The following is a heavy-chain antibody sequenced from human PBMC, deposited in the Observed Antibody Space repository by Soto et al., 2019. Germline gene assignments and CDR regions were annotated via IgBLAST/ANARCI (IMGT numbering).Heavy chain of an antibody. CDR3: ARAVYSNHVY. V-gene: IGHV4-31*03. D-gene: IGHD4-4*01. CDR1: GGSVSSGSYY. J-gene: IGHJ4*02. Sequence: SETLSLTCTVSGGSVSSGSYYWSWIRQPPGKGLEWIGYISNSGSTYYNPSLKSRVTISVDTSKNQFSLRVSSVTAADTAVYYCARAVYSNHVYWGQGTLVTVSS. CDR2: ISNSGST.